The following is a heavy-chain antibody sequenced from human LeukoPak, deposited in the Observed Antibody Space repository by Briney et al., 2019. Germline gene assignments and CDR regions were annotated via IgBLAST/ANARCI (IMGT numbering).Heavy chain of an antibody. D-gene: IGHD2-2*02. CDR1: GGSISSYY. CDR2: FYTSGST. Sequence: PSETLSLTCTVSGGSISSYYWSWIRQPAGKGLEWIGRFYTSGSTNYNPSLKSRVTMSVDKSKNQFSLKLNSVTAADTAVYYCARVSCSSTSCYNNWFDPWGQGTLVTVSS. CDR3: ARVSCSSTSCYNNWFDP. J-gene: IGHJ5*02. V-gene: IGHV4-4*07.